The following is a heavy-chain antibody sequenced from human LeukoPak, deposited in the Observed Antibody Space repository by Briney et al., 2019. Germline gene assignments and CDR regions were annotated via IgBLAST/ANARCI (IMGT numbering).Heavy chain of an antibody. CDR3: ARVGGWCFDL. V-gene: IGHV4-59*01. Sequence: PSETLSLTCTVSGGSISTYYWSWIRQPPGKRLEWIGYIDYSGSTNYNPPLKSRVTMSVDMSKNQFSLKLTSVTAADTAVYYCARVGGWCFDLWGQGTLVTVSS. D-gene: IGHD6-19*01. CDR1: GGSISTYY. CDR2: IDYSGST. J-gene: IGHJ4*02.